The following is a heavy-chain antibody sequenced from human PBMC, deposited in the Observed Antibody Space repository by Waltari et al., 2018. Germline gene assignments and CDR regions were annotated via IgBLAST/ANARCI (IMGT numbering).Heavy chain of an antibody. CDR2: IYYSGST. V-gene: IGHV4-39*01. J-gene: IGHJ3*02. D-gene: IGHD6-13*01. CDR3: ARHGPYSSSWTLGAFDI. Sequence: QLQLQESGPGLVKPSETLSLTCTVSGGSISSSSYYWGWSRQPPGKGLEWIGSIYYSGSTYYNPSLKSRVTISVDTSKNQFSLKLSSVTAADTAVYYCARHGPYSSSWTLGAFDIWGQGTMVTVSS. CDR1: GGSISSSSYY.